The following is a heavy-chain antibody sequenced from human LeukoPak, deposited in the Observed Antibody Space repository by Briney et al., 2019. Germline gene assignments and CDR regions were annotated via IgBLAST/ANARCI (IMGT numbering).Heavy chain of an antibody. J-gene: IGHJ4*02. CDR3: ARVYYGSGRNFDC. Sequence: PSETLSLTCTISGGSISSYFSSWIRQPPGKGLEWIAYIHYSGSTNYNPSLKSRVTISADMSKNQFSLKLTSVTAADTAVYYCARVYYGSGRNFDCWGQGTLVTVSS. V-gene: IGHV4-59*01. CDR1: GGSISSYF. CDR2: IHYSGST. D-gene: IGHD3-10*01.